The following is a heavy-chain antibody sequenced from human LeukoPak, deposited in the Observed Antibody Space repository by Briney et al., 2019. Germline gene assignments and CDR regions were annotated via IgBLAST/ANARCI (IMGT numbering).Heavy chain of an antibody. CDR1: GNYW. D-gene: IGHD2-2*01. Sequence: GGSLRLSCAASGNYWMHWVRQGPGQGLVWVSHINSDGGWTSYADYVKGRFASSKDNAKNTVYLQMTNLRVEDTAVYYCVSFYETYWGRGTLVTVSS. CDR3: VSFYETY. V-gene: IGHV3-74*01. CDR2: INSDGGWT. J-gene: IGHJ4*02.